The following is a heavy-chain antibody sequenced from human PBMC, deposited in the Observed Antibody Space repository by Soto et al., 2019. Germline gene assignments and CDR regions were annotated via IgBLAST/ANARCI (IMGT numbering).Heavy chain of an antibody. CDR1: GYSISSGFY. CDR2: VYHSGST. CDR3: ARAFYGDYAPYYYGMDV. Sequence: SETLSLTCGVSGYSISSGFYWGWIRQAPGKGLEWIGNVYHSGSTYYNPYNPSLKSRVTISVDTSKNQLSLRLRSVTAADTAVYYCARAFYGDYAPYYYGMDVWGQGTTVTVSS. D-gene: IGHD4-17*01. V-gene: IGHV4-38-2*01. J-gene: IGHJ6*02.